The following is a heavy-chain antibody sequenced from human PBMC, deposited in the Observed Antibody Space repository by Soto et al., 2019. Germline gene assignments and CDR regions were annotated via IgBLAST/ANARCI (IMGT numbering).Heavy chain of an antibody. CDR2: ISYDGNNK. CDR3: AKDHLPSTVTTPGY. J-gene: IGHJ4*02. D-gene: IGHD4-17*01. V-gene: IGHV3-30*18. CDR1: GFTSSGFG. Sequence: QVQLVESGGGVVQPGRSLRLSCAASGFTSSGFGMHWVRQAPGKGLEWVAVISYDGNNKYYADSVKGRFTISRDNSKNTLYLQMNTLRAEDTAVYYCAKDHLPSTVTTPGYWGQGTLVTVSS.